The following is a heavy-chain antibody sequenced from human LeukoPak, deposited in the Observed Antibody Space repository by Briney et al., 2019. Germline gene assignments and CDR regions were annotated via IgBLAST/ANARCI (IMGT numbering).Heavy chain of an antibody. Sequence: SETLSLTCAVYGGSFSGYYWTWIRHPPGKGLEWIGEINHSGSTSNNPSLKSRVTESVDTSKNQFSLKMTSVTAADTAVYFCARRGSNHGGDPLWGQGTLVTVSS. V-gene: IGHV4-34*01. CDR3: ARRGSNHGGDPL. CDR1: GGSFSGYY. CDR2: INHSGST. J-gene: IGHJ4*02. D-gene: IGHD2-21*02.